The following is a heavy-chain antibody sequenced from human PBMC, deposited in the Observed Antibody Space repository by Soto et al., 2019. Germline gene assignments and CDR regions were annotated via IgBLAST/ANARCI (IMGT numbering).Heavy chain of an antibody. CDR3: ARERASEMAFDL. V-gene: IGHV3-30*03. J-gene: IGHJ2*01. CDR2: ISYDGSNK. Sequence: QVQLVESGGGVVQPGRSLRLSCAASGFTFSSYGMHWVRQAPGKGLEWVAVISYDGSNKYYADSVKGRFTISRDNSKNTLYLQMNSLRAEDTAVYYCARERASEMAFDLWGRGTLVTVSS. CDR1: GFTFSSYG.